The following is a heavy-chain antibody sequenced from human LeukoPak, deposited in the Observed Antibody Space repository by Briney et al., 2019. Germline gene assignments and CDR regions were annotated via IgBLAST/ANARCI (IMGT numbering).Heavy chain of an antibody. D-gene: IGHD3-10*01. CDR3: TTSRHPYYYGSGGYYFDY. CDR1: GFTFSNAW. J-gene: IGHJ4*02. Sequence: GGSLRLSCAASGFTFSNAWMSWVRQAPGKGLEWVGRIKSKTDGGTTDYAAPVKGRFNISRDDSKNKLYLQMNSLKTEDTAVYYCTTSRHPYYYGSGGYYFDYWGQGTLVTVSS. V-gene: IGHV3-15*01. CDR2: IKSKTDGGTT.